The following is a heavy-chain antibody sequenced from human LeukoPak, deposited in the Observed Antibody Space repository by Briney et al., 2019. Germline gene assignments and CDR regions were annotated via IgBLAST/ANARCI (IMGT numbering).Heavy chain of an antibody. CDR1: GFIFGDYA. CDR3: AVAGTEGDFDY. V-gene: IGHV3-30*04. J-gene: IGHJ4*02. CDR2: IAFDDTDR. D-gene: IGHD6-19*01. Sequence: PGGSLRLSCAASGFIFGDYAMHWVRQAPGKGLEWVAAIAFDDTDRYYIDSVKGRFTISRDNSKNTLYLQMNSLRAEDTAVYYCAVAGTEGDFDYWGQGTLVTVSS.